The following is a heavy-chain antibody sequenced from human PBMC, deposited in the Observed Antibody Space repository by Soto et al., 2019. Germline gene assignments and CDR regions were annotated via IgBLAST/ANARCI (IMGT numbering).Heavy chain of an antibody. CDR3: AKGARIQLWMTTYYYYGMDV. CDR2: IIPIFGTA. J-gene: IGHJ6*02. Sequence: QVQLVQSGAAVKKPGSSVKVSCKASGGTFSSYAISWVRQAPGQGLEWMGGIIPIFGTANYAQKFQGRVTITADKSTSTAYLELSSLRSEDTAVYYCAKGARIQLWMTTYYYYGMDVWGQGTTVTVSS. V-gene: IGHV1-69*06. D-gene: IGHD5-18*01. CDR1: GGTFSSYA.